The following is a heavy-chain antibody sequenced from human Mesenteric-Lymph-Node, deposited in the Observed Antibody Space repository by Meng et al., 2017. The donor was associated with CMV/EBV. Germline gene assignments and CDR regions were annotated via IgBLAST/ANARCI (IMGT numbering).Heavy chain of an antibody. V-gene: IGHV5-51*01. CDR1: GYSFTSYW. J-gene: IGHJ6*02. CDR2: IYPDDSDT. Sequence: GESLKISCKGSGYSFTSYWIGWARQMPGKGLEWMGIIYPDDSDTRYSPSFQGQVTISADKSINTAYLQWSSLKASDTAMYYCARLGSCTGGTCYSPSYYYYGMDVLGQGTPVTVSS. D-gene: IGHD2-15*01. CDR3: ARLGSCTGGTCYSPSYYYYGMDV.